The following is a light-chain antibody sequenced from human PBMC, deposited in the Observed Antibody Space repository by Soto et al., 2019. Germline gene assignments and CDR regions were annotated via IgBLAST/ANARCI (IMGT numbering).Light chain of an antibody. CDR2: GAS. V-gene: IGKV3-15*01. CDR3: QQYNNWPGT. J-gene: IGKJ1*01. CDR1: QSVNSN. Sequence: EKVMTQSPATLSMSPGERATLSCRASQSVNSNLAWYQQKPGQAPRLLIYGASTRATGIPARFSGSGSGTEFTLTISSLQSEDFAVYYCQQYNNWPGTFGQGTKVDIK.